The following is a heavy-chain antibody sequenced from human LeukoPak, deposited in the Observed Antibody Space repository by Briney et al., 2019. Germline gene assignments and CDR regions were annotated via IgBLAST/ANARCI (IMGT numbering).Heavy chain of an antibody. CDR2: IRHDGSNK. CDR1: GFTFSSYG. V-gene: IGHV3-30*02. J-gene: IGHJ3*02. CDR3: AKDPARWRDAFDI. Sequence: GGSLRLSCAASGFTFSSYGMHWVRQAPGKGLEWVAFIRHDGSNKYYADSMKGRFTISRDNSKNTLYLQMNSLRAEDTAVYYCAKDPARWRDAFDIWGQGTMVTVSS. D-gene: IGHD6-13*01.